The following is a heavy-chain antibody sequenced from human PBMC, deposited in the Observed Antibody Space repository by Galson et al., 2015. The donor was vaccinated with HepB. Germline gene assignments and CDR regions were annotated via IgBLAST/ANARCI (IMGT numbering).Heavy chain of an antibody. CDR1: GFTFSSYS. Sequence: SLRLSCAASGFTFSSYSMNWVRQAPGKGLEWVSSISSSSSYIYYADSVKGRFTISRDNAKNSLYLQMNSLRAEDTAVYYCARDLEVAAAGLDYWGQGTLVTVSS. J-gene: IGHJ4*02. V-gene: IGHV3-21*01. CDR2: ISSSSSYI. D-gene: IGHD6-13*01. CDR3: ARDLEVAAAGLDY.